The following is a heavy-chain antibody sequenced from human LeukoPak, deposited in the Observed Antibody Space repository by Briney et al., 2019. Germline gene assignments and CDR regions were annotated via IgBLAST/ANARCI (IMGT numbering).Heavy chain of an antibody. D-gene: IGHD6-13*01. V-gene: IGHV4-61*02. CDR3: ARDDRSSWGFDAFDI. CDR1: GGSISSGSYY. Sequence: PSETLSLTCTVSGGSISSGSYYWSWIRQPAGKGLEWIGRIYTSGSTNYNPSLKSRVTISVDTSKNQFSLKLSSVTAADTAVYYCARDDRSSWGFDAFDIWGQGTMVTVSS. CDR2: IYTSGST. J-gene: IGHJ3*02.